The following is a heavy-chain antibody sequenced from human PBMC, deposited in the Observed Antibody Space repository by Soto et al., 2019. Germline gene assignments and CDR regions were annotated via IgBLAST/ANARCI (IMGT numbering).Heavy chain of an antibody. CDR1: GGSFNSFH. V-gene: IGHV1-69*08. D-gene: IGHD3-3*01. J-gene: IGHJ4*02. CDR3: ARGTVTLFGVVTPPDY. Sequence: QVQLVQSGAEVKRPGSSVKVSCKSSGGSFNSFHFNWVRQAPGQGLEWMGRIIPMLDRTQYAQRFQGRVTITADKSTSTAYMAMSGLESVDTAVYYCARGTVTLFGVVTPPDYWGQGTLVTVSS. CDR2: IIPMLDRT.